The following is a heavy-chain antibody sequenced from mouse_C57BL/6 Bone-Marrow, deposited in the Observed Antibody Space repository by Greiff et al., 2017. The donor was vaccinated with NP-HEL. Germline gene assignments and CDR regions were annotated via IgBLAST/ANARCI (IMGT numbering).Heavy chain of an antibody. CDR1: GFSFNTYA. Sequence: EVKLVESGGGLVQPKGSLKLSCAASGFSFNTYAMNWVRQAPGKGLEWVARIRSKSNNYATYYADSVKDRFTISRDDSESMLYLQMNNLKTEDTAMYYCVRQWLLPFAYWGQGTLVTVSA. J-gene: IGHJ3*01. CDR3: VRQWLLPFAY. V-gene: IGHV10-1*01. D-gene: IGHD2-3*01. CDR2: IRSKSNNYAT.